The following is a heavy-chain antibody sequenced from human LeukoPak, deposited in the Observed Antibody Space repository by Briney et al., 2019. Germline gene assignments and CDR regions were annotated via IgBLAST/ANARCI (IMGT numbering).Heavy chain of an antibody. CDR2: IKQDGSEK. CDR1: GFTFSSYG. CDR3: ARGGYDSSGYRIEDY. J-gene: IGHJ4*02. D-gene: IGHD3-22*01. V-gene: IGHV3-7*01. Sequence: GGSLRLSCAASGFTFSSYGIHWVRQAPGKGLEWVANIKQDGSEKYYVDSVKGRFTISRDNAKNSLYLQMNSLRAEDTAVYYCARGGYDSSGYRIEDYWGQGTLVTVSS.